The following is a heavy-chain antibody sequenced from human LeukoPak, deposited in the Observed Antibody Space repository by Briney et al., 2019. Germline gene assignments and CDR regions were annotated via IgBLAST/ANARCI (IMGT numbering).Heavy chain of an antibody. CDR1: GFTFSSYS. CDR2: ISSSSSYI. J-gene: IGHJ5*02. V-gene: IGHV3-21*01. D-gene: IGHD2-2*01. Sequence: GGSLRLSCAASGFTFSSYSMNWVRQAPGEGLEWVSSISSSSSYIYYADSVKGRFTISRDNAKNSLYLQMNSLRAEDTAVYYCARDWSSTNGLDLWGQGTLVTVSS. CDR3: ARDWSSTNGLDL.